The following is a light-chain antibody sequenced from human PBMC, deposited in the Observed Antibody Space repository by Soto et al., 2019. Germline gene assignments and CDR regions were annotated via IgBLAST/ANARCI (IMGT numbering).Light chain of an antibody. V-gene: IGKV3-20*01. CDR1: QSVTSSY. CDR2: GAS. CDR3: QQYGSSPLT. Sequence: EIVLTQSPGTMSLSPGERATLSCRASQSVTSSYLAWYHQKPGQAPRLRIYGASSRATGLPDRCSGSGSGTDFTLTISRLEPEDFAVYYCQQYGSSPLTFGGGTKVEIK. J-gene: IGKJ4*01.